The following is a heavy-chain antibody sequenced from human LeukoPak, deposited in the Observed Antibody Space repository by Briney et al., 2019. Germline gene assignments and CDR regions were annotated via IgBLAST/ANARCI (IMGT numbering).Heavy chain of an antibody. J-gene: IGHJ4*02. Sequence: PSETLSLTCTVSGGSISSYYWNWIRQPPGKGLEWIGYIYYSGSTNHNPSLKGRVTISVDTSKNQFSLKLSSVTAADTAVYYCARLNVDTTMAHDYWGQGTLVTVSS. V-gene: IGHV4-59*01. CDR1: GGSISSYY. CDR3: ARLNVDTTMAHDY. CDR2: IYYSGST. D-gene: IGHD5-18*01.